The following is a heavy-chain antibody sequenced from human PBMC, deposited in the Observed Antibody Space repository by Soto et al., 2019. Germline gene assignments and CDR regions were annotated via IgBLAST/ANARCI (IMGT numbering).Heavy chain of an antibody. Sequence: QVQLQESGPGLVKPSQTLSLTCTVSGGSISSGGYYWSWIRQHPGKGLEWIGYIYYSGSTYYNPSLKRRVTISVDTSKNQFSLKLSSVTAADTAVYCCARARDYYDSSGYYPWAFDYWGQGTLVTVSS. V-gene: IGHV4-31*03. CDR3: ARARDYYDSSGYYPWAFDY. CDR1: GGSISSGGYY. D-gene: IGHD3-22*01. J-gene: IGHJ4*02. CDR2: IYYSGST.